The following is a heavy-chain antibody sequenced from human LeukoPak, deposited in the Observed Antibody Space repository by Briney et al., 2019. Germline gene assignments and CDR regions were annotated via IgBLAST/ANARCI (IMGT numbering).Heavy chain of an antibody. CDR1: GGTYSSYA. J-gene: IGHJ4*02. Sequence: GASVKVSCKASGGTYSSYAISWVRQAPGQGLEWMGRIIPIFGTANYAQKFQGRVTITTDESTSTAYMELSSLRSEDTAVYYCAIYACIAVGNSNGSPSIDYWGQGTLVTVSS. D-gene: IGHD4-23*01. V-gene: IGHV1-69*05. CDR3: AIYACIAVGNSNGSPSIDY. CDR2: IIPIFGTA.